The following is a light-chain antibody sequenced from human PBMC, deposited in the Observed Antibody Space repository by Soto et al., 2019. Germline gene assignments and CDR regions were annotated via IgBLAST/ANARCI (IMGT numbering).Light chain of an antibody. CDR2: AVS. CDR3: ISYTDRQSYL. Sequence: QSALTQPASVSLSPGQSITISCSGTSSDIGSYDHVALYQQFPGKSPKLIIYAVSDRPSGVSDRFSGSKSGISASLTISGLQTEDEADYYCISYTDRQSYLFGTGTKVTVL. V-gene: IGLV2-14*03. J-gene: IGLJ1*01. CDR1: SSDIGSYDH.